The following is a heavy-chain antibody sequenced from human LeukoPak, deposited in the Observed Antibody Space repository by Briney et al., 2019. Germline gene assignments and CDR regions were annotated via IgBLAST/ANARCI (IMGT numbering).Heavy chain of an antibody. J-gene: IGHJ4*02. CDR1: GFTFSNAW. CDR2: IKSKTDGATT. D-gene: IGHD2-15*01. Sequence: KPGGSLRLSCAASGFTFSNAWMNWVRQAPGKGLEWVGRIKSKTDGATTDYAAPVKGRFTISRDDSKNTLYLQMNSLKTEDTAVYYCTTGPRVVIFDYWGQGTLVTVSS. CDR3: TTGPRVVIFDY. V-gene: IGHV3-15*07.